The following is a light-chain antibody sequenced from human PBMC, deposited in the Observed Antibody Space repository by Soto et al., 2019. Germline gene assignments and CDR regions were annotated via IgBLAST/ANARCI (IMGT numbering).Light chain of an antibody. CDR1: QSVSSY. CDR2: DTS. V-gene: IGKV3-11*01. J-gene: IGKJ5*01. Sequence: EIMFTQSPATLSLSPGERATLSCRASQSVSSYLAWYQQKPGQAPRLLIYDTSNRATGIPARFSGSGSGTDFTLTISSLQSEDFAVYYCQQYNNWPPITFGQGTRLEIK. CDR3: QQYNNWPPIT.